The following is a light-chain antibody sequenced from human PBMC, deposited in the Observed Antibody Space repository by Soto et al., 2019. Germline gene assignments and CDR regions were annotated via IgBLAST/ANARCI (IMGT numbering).Light chain of an antibody. CDR1: QDIGHF. CDR3: QKCNVAPFT. V-gene: IGKV1-27*01. J-gene: IGKJ4*01. Sequence: DIQMTKSPSSLSAFVGVRVTITCRASQDIGHFLAWYQQKPGKVPKLLIYAASTLQSGVPSRFSGSGSGTDFTLTISSLQPEDVATYYCQKCNVAPFTFGGGTKVEIK. CDR2: AAS.